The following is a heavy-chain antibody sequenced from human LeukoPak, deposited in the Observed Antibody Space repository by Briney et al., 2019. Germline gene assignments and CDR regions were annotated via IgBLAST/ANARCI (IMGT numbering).Heavy chain of an antibody. V-gene: IGHV3-21*01. J-gene: IGHJ4*02. CDR1: GFTFSSYS. Sequence: GGSLRLSCAASGFTFSSYSMNWVRQAPGKGLGWVSSISSSSSYIYYADSVKGRFTISRDNAKNSLYLQMNSLRAEDTAVYYCARVAAAGIGEDYWGQGTLVTVSS. CDR2: ISSSSSYI. D-gene: IGHD6-13*01. CDR3: ARVAAAGIGEDY.